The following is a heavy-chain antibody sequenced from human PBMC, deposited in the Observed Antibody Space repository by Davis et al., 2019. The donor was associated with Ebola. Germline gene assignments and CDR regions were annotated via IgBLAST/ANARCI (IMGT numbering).Heavy chain of an antibody. CDR1: GGTFSSYA. J-gene: IGHJ4*02. CDR3: ARAFGDGYNLDY. D-gene: IGHD5-24*01. CDR2: IIPIFGTA. Sequence: SVKVSCKASGGTFSSYAISWVRQAPGQGLEWMGGIIPIFGTANYAQKFQGRVTITADESTSTAYMELSSLRSEDTAVYYCARAFGDGYNLDYWGQGTLVTVSS. V-gene: IGHV1-69*13.